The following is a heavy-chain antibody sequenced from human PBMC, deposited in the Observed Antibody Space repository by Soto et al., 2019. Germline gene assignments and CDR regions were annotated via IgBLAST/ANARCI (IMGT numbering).Heavy chain of an antibody. J-gene: IGHJ6*02. D-gene: IGHD6-6*01. V-gene: IGHV3-48*03. Sequence: GGSLRLSCAASGFTFSSYEMNWVRQAPGKGLEWVSYISSSGSTIYYADSVKGRFTISRDNAKNSLYLQMNSLRAEDTAVYYCARGAARTHLRPYYFYGMDVWRQGTKVPVAS. CDR3: ARGAARTHLRPYYFYGMDV. CDR1: GFTFSSYE. CDR2: ISSSGSTI.